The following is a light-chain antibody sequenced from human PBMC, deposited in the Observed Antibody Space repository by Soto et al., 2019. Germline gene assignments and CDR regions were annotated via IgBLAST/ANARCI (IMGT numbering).Light chain of an antibody. J-gene: IGLJ1*01. V-gene: IGLV2-14*01. Sequence: QSVLTQPASVSGSPGQSITISCTGTSSDVGGYKYVSWYQQHPGKAPKLIIYEVSNRPSGVSNRFSGSKSGNTASMTVSGLQAEDEAEYYCASYAGNNIFVFGTGTKLTVL. CDR1: SSDVGGYKY. CDR2: EVS. CDR3: ASYAGNNIFV.